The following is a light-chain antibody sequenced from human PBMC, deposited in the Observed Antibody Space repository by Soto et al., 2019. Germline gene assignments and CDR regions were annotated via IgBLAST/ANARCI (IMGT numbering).Light chain of an antibody. CDR1: QSLSRN. CDR3: HQYNHWPMT. J-gene: IGKJ5*01. V-gene: IGKV3-15*01. Sequence: EVVITQSPATLSVSPGERATLSCRASQSLSRNLAWYQQKPGQAPRLLISSASTRATGIPARFSGSGSGTEFILTISILQSEDFAVYYCHQYNHWPMTFGQGPRLQI. CDR2: SAS.